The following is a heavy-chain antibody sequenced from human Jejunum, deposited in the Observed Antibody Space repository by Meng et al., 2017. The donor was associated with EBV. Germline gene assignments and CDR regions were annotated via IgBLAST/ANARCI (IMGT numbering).Heavy chain of an antibody. J-gene: IGHJ4*02. CDR1: GFTFSGFW. CDR2: INGDGSRT. Sequence: EVQLVESGGGLIWSGGSLRLSCAASGFTFSGFWMYWVRQVPGKGLVWISRINGDGSRTTYADSVKDRFTISRDNAKNTLYLQMNSLRAEDTAVYYCAKDRNYYIDYWGQGTLVTVSS. V-gene: IGHV3-74*01. CDR3: AKDRNYYIDY.